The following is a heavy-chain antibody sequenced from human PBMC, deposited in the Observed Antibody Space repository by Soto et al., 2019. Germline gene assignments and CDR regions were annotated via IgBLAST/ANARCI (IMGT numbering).Heavy chain of an antibody. V-gene: IGHV1-18*04. D-gene: IGHD2-8*01. CDR2: ISGYNGDT. Sequence: GASVKVSCKASGYTFIGYYMHWVRQAPGQGLEWMGWISGYNGDTNYAQKFQGRVTMTIDTPTTTAYMELRGLTSDDTAIYYCAKNGQPPYYYYGLDVWGQGTTVTVSS. CDR3: AKNGQPPYYYYGLDV. CDR1: GYTFIGYY. J-gene: IGHJ6*02.